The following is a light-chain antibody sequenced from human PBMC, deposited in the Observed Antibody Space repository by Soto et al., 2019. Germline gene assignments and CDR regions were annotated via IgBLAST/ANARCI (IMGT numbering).Light chain of an antibody. CDR2: DVN. CDR1: SSDIGGYDY. V-gene: IGLV2-14*01. J-gene: IGLJ2*01. Sequence: QSALTQPASVSGSPGQSITLSCTGTSSDIGGYDYVSWYQRHPGEAPKLIIYDVNNRPSGVSNCFSGSKCGNTASLTISGLQAEDEADYYCTSYASGSTHVVFGGGTKLTVL. CDR3: TSYASGSTHVV.